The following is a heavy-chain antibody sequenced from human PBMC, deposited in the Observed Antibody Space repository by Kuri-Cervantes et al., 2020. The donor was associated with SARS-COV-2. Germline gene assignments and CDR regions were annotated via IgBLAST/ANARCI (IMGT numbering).Heavy chain of an antibody. CDR1: GFTFNAYS. J-gene: IGHJ3*02. D-gene: IGHD3-3*01. Sequence: GESLKISCSASGFTFNAYSMHWVRQAPGKGLEYVSAISSNGETTYYADSVKGRFIISRDNSKNTLFLQVSGLRAEDTAVYYCARRLEYDFWSGPLDAFDIWGQGTMVTVSS. CDR2: ISSNGETT. V-gene: IGHV3-64D*06. CDR3: ARRLEYDFWSGPLDAFDI.